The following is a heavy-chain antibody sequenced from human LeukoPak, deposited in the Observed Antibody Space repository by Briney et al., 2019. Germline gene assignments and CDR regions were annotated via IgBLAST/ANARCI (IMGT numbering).Heavy chain of an antibody. V-gene: IGHV3-23*01. CDR2: ISGSGGST. J-gene: IGHJ6*02. Sequence: GGSLRLSCAASGFTLSFYAMTWVRQAPGKGLEWVSGISGSGGSTNYADSVKGRFTISRDNSKNTLYLQMNSLRAEDTAVYYCAKDRRGYSGYGYDYYGMDVWGQGTTVTVSS. CDR1: GFTLSFYA. D-gene: IGHD5-12*01. CDR3: AKDRRGYSGYGYDYYGMDV.